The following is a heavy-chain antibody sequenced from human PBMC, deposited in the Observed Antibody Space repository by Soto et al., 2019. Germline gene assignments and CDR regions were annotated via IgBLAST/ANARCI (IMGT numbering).Heavy chain of an antibody. CDR2: INHSGST. CDR3: ARDGLRATAMAYPAI. V-gene: IGHV4-34*01. D-gene: IGHD5-18*01. CDR1: GVSFSGYY. J-gene: IGHJ4*02. Sequence: SETLSLTCAVYGVSFSGYYWSWIRQPPGKGLEWIGEINHSGSTNYNPSLKSRVTISVDTSKNQFSLKLSSVTAADTAVYYCARDGLRATAMAYPAIWGQGTLVTVSS.